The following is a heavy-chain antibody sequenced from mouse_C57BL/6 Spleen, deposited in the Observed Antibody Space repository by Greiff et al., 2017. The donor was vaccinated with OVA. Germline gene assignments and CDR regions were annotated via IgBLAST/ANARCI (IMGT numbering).Heavy chain of an antibody. D-gene: IGHD2-4*01. CDR2: ISYDGSN. CDR3: ASYDYANYYAMDY. V-gene: IGHV3-6*01. J-gene: IGHJ4*01. CDR1: GYSITSGYY. Sequence: EVQLQQSGPGLVKPSQSLSLTCSVTGYSITSGYYWNWIRQFPGNKLEWMGYISYDGSNNYNPSLKNRISITRDTSKNQFFLKLNSVTTEDTATDYCASYDYANYYAMDYWGQGTSVTVSS.